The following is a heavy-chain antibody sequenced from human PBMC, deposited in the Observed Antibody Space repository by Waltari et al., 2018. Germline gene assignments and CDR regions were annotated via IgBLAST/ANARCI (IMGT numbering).Heavy chain of an antibody. CDR3: ARVTRTLELPSRGDAFDI. V-gene: IGHV1-2*02. CDR2: INPNSGGT. Sequence: QVQLVQSGAEVKKPGASVKVSCKASGYTFTGYYMHWVRPAPGQGLEWMGWINPNSGGTSNAPMFQGRVTTTRGTSISTAYMELSRLRSDDTAVYYCARVTRTLELPSRGDAFDIWGQGTMVTVSS. CDR1: GYTFTGYY. J-gene: IGHJ3*02. D-gene: IGHD1-7*01.